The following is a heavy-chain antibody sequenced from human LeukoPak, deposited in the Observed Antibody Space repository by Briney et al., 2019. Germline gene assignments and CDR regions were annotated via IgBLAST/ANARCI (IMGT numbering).Heavy chain of an antibody. J-gene: IGHJ4*02. Sequence: GSSVKVSCKASGGTFSSYAISWVRQAPGQGLEWMGRIIPILGIANCAQKFQGRVTITADKSTSTAYMELSSLRSEDTAVYYCARDRGNYGSGSHFDYWGQGTLVTVSS. V-gene: IGHV1-69*04. CDR1: GGTFSSYA. CDR2: IIPILGIA. CDR3: ARDRGNYGSGSHFDY. D-gene: IGHD3-10*01.